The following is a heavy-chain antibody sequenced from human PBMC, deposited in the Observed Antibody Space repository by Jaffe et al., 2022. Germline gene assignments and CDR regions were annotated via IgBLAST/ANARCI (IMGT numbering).Heavy chain of an antibody. CDR2: ISYDGSNK. V-gene: IGHV3-30*18. J-gene: IGHJ2*01. Sequence: QVQLVESGGGVVQPGRSLRLSCAASGFTFSSYGMHWVRQAPGKGLEWVAVISYDGSNKYYADSVKGRFTISRDNSKNTLYLQMNSLRAEDTAVYYCAKDKGGVTRTYWYFDLWGRGTLVTVSS. D-gene: IGHD4-17*01. CDR1: GFTFSSYG. CDR3: AKDKGGVTRTYWYFDL.